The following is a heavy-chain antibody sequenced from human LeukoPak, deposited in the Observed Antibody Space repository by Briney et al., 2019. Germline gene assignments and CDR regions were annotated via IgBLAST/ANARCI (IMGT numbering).Heavy chain of an antibody. CDR3: SRENGAFSPFGY. CDR1: GGSISNTNW. J-gene: IGHJ4*02. D-gene: IGHD2-8*01. Sequence: SETLSLTCGVSGGSISNTNWWSWVRQPPGQGLEWIGEISLTGLTHYNPSLESRVTVSLDKSKNQLSLNLTYVTAADTAVYYCSRENGAFSPFGYWGQGTLVTV. CDR2: ISLTGLT. V-gene: IGHV4-4*02.